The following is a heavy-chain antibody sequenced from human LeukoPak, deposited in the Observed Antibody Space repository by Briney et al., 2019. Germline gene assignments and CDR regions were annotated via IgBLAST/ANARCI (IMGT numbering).Heavy chain of an antibody. J-gene: IGHJ4*02. Sequence: ASVTVSCTASGFTFTSSAMQWVRQARGQRLEWIGWIVVGSGNTNYAQKFQERVTITRDMSTSTAYMELSSLRSEDTAVYYCAAPASYGSGSYYNVYWGQGTLVTVSS. D-gene: IGHD3-10*01. CDR2: IVVGSGNT. V-gene: IGHV1-58*02. CDR3: AAPASYGSGSYYNVY. CDR1: GFTFTSSA.